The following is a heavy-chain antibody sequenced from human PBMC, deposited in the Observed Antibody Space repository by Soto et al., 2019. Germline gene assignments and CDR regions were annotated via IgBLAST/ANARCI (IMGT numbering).Heavy chain of an antibody. V-gene: IGHV4-39*02. CDR2: LFYSGAT. CDR3: TRGAGAPWVRFDS. D-gene: IGHD3-22*01. J-gene: IGHJ4*02. Sequence: SETLSLTCTVSGGSISSNSYYWDWIRQPPGKGLEWIGSLFYSGATYHNPSLQSRVTISVDTSMNKFSLRLTSVTAADTALYYCTRGAGAPWVRFDSWGQGTLVTVSS. CDR1: GGSISSNSYY.